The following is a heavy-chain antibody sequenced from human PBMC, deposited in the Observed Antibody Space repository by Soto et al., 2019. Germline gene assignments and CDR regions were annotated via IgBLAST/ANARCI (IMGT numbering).Heavy chain of an antibody. V-gene: IGHV4-34*01. CDR2: INPSGST. D-gene: IGHD2-2*01. CDR1: VGSFSGYY. CDR3: ARGLFRIVVVPARGPVYFDY. Sequence: SESLSVTCPVYVGSFSGYYWSWIRQPPGKGLEWIGEINPSGSTNYNTSVKSRVTISVDTSKNQFSLKLSSVTAADTAVYYCARGLFRIVVVPARGPVYFDYWGQGTLVTVSS. J-gene: IGHJ4*02.